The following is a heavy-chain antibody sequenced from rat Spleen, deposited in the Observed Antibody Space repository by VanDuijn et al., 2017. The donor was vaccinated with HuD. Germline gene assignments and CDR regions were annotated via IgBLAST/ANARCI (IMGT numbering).Heavy chain of an antibody. D-gene: IGHD5-1*01. CDR3: TTDRLGADYFDY. Sequence: EVQLVESGGGFVQPGRSLKLSCAASGFTFTDYNMAWVRQAPKKGLEWVATIIYDGSGTYYRDSVKGRFTISRDNARSTLYLQMDSLRSEDTATYYCTTDRLGADYFDYWGQGVMVTVSS. V-gene: IGHV5S10*01. CDR1: GFTFTDYN. CDR2: IIYDGSGT. J-gene: IGHJ2*01.